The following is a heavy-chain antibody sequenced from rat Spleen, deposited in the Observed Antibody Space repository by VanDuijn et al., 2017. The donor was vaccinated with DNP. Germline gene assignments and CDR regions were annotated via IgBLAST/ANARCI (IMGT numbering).Heavy chain of an antibody. CDR3: STLNYYASLSGYFDY. CDR1: GFTFNNYW. J-gene: IGHJ2*01. V-gene: IGHV5-31*01. CDR2: ITSSGGST. Sequence: EVQLVESGGDLVQPGRSLKLSCVASGFTFNNYWMTWIRQVPGKGLEWVASITSSGGSTYYPDSVKGRFTISRDNAKSTLYLQMDSLRSDDTATYYCSTLNYYASLSGYFDYWGQGVMVTVSS. D-gene: IGHD1-12*01.